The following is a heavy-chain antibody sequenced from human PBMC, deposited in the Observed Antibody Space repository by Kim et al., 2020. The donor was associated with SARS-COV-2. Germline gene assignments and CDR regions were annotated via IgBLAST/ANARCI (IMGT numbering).Heavy chain of an antibody. J-gene: IGHJ3*02. V-gene: IGHV1-3*01. CDR3: AFKYYDILTGYSDAFDI. D-gene: IGHD3-9*01. Sequence: FQGRVTITRDTSASTAYMELSSLRSEDTAVYYCAFKYYDILTGYSDAFDIWGQGTMVTVSS.